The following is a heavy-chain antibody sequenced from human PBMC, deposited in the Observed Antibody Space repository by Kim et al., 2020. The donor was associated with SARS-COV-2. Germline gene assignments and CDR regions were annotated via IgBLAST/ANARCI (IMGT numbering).Heavy chain of an antibody. CDR2: INHSGST. Sequence: SETLSLTCAVYGGSFSGYYWSWIRQPPGKGLEWIGEINHSGSTNYNPSLKSRVTISVDTSKNQFSLKLSSVTAADTAVYYCASLSGGYYRFDYWGQGTLV. CDR1: GGSFSGYY. V-gene: IGHV4-34*01. CDR3: ASLSGGYYRFDY. J-gene: IGHJ4*02. D-gene: IGHD1-26*01.